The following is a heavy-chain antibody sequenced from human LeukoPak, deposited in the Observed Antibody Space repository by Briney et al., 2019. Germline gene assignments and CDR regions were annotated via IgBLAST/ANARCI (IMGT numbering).Heavy chain of an antibody. D-gene: IGHD3-10*01. CDR2: ISYGGST. CDR1: GGSVSSTTYY. Sequence: PSETLSLTCSVSGGSVSSTTYYWGWIRQPPGKGLEWIGSISYGGSTYYNPSLKSRLTISVETSKNQFSLELSSVTAADTAVYFCARSRYDSGTYALEEWGQGTLVTVSS. V-gene: IGHV4-39*01. CDR3: ARSRYDSGTYALEE. J-gene: IGHJ4*02.